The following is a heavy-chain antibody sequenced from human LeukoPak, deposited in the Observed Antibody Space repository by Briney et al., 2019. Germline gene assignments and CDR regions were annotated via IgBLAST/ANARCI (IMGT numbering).Heavy chain of an antibody. Sequence: ASVKVSCKASGYTFTGYYMHWARQAPGQGLEWMGWINPNSGGTNYAQKFQGRVTMTRDTSISTAYMELSRLRSDDTAVYYCARDEYYYDSSGYYRSDYWGQGTLVTVSS. V-gene: IGHV1-2*02. CDR1: GYTFTGYY. D-gene: IGHD3-22*01. CDR3: ARDEYYYDSSGYYRSDY. CDR2: INPNSGGT. J-gene: IGHJ4*02.